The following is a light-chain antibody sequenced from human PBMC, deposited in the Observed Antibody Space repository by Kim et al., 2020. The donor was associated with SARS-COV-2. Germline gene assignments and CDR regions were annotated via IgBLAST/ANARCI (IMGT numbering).Light chain of an antibody. CDR3: QQYGHSLET. J-gene: IGKJ1*01. CDR2: GAS. Sequence: DIELTQSPDTLSLSPGERGILSCRASQSVNSNFLAWYHQKPGQAPRLLIHGASTRATGIPDRFSGSGSERDFTLTITRLQPEDFGVYYCQQYGHSLETFGQGTKVDIK. CDR1: QSVNSNF. V-gene: IGKV3-20*01.